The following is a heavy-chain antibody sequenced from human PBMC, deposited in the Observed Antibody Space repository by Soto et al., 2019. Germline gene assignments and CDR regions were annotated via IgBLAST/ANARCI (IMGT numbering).Heavy chain of an antibody. D-gene: IGHD4-4*01. Sequence: GGSLRLSCVASGFTFSDYAMGWIRQAPGKGLEWLAFIDSRGRTLSYADSVRGRFTISRDNAENSLYLQMNSLRADDTAVYYCARRASRNYFDLWGQGKTVTVSS. J-gene: IGHJ6*02. CDR2: IDSRGRTL. CDR1: GFTFSDYA. CDR3: ARRASRNYFDL. V-gene: IGHV3-11*01.